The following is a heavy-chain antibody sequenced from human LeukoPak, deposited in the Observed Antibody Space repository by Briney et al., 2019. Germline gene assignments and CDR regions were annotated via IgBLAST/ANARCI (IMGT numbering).Heavy chain of an antibody. CDR2: IYHSGST. CDR3: ARDRNYYGSGSLTRASDY. D-gene: IGHD3-10*01. CDR1: GYSISSGYY. V-gene: IGHV4-38-2*02. J-gene: IGHJ4*02. Sequence: SETLSLTCTVSGYSISSGYYWGWIRQPPGKGLEWIGSIYHSGSTYYNPSLKSRVTISVDTSKNQFSLKLSSMTAADTAVYYRARDRNYYGSGSLTRASDYWGQGTLVTVSS.